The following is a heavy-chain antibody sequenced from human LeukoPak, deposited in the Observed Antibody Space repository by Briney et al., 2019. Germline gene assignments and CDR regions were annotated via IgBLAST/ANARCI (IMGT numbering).Heavy chain of an antibody. CDR2: INQGGSEK. D-gene: IGHD6-13*01. V-gene: IGHV3-7*01. Sequence: GGSLRLSCAASGFTFSSYSMSWVRQAPGKGLEWVANINQGGSEKYYVDSVKGRFAISRDNAKNSLYLQMNSLRAEDTGVYYCTRDRVWTVLYWGQGTLVTVSS. CDR3: TRDRVWTVLY. CDR1: GFTFSSYS. J-gene: IGHJ4*02.